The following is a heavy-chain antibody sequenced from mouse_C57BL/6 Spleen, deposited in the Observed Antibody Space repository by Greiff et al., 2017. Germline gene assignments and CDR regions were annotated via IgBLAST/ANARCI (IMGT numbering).Heavy chain of an antibody. V-gene: IGHV14-2*01. J-gene: IGHJ2*01. CDR3: ARGHYYGSSYYFDY. CDR1: GFNIKDYY. CDR2: IDPEDGET. D-gene: IGHD1-1*01. Sequence: VQLKESGAELVKPGASVKLSCTASGFNIKDYYMHWVKQRTVQGLEWIGRIDPEDGETKYAPKFQGKATITADPSSNTSYLQLSSLTSEDTAVYYCARGHYYGSSYYFDYWGQGTTLTVSS.